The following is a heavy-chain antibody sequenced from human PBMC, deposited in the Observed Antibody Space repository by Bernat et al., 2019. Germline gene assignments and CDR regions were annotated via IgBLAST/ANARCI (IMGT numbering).Heavy chain of an antibody. D-gene: IGHD3-3*01. Sequence: EVQLVESGGGLVQPGGSLRLSCAASGFTFSSYWMSWVRQAPGKGLEWVANIKQDGSEKYYVDSVKGRFTISRDNAKNSLYLQMNSLRAEDTAVYYCARVEATSMYYDFWSGYYPYYYYMDVWGKGTTVTVSS. CDR2: IKQDGSEK. CDR3: ARVEATSMYYDFWSGYYPYYYYMDV. V-gene: IGHV3-7*04. CDR1: GFTFSSYW. J-gene: IGHJ6*03.